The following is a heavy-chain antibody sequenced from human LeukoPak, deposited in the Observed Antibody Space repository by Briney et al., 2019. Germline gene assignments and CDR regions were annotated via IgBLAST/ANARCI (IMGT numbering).Heavy chain of an antibody. J-gene: IGHJ4*02. CDR3: ARANRDGYINY. V-gene: IGHV3-7*01. CDR1: GFTFSSYW. Sequence: GGSLRLSCAASGFTFSSYWMSWVRRAPGKGLEWVANIKQDGSEKYYVDSVKGRFTISRDNAKNSLYLQMNSLRAEDTAVYYCARANRDGYINYWGQGTLVTVSS. CDR2: IKQDGSEK. D-gene: IGHD5-24*01.